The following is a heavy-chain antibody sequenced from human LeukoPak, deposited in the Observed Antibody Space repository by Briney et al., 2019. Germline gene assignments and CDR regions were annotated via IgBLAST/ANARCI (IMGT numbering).Heavy chain of an antibody. Sequence: SQTLSLTCTVSGGSISSGGYYWSWIRQHPGKGLEWIGYIYYSGSTYYNPSLKSRVTISVDTSKNQFSLKLSSVTAADTAVYCCAREGVAYSSSSGPDYWGQGTLVTVSS. J-gene: IGHJ4*02. V-gene: IGHV4-31*03. CDR2: IYYSGST. CDR1: GGSISSGGYY. D-gene: IGHD6-6*01. CDR3: AREGVAYSSSSGPDY.